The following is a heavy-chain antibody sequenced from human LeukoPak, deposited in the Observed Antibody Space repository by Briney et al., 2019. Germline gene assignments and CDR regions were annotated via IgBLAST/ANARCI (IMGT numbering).Heavy chain of an antibody. Sequence: PGGSLRLSCAASGFTFSASYMSLIRQTPGKGLEWVAYIRGNSDNINYADSVKGRFTISRDNAKYSLFLEMNNLRVEDTAVYYCARHYSNTNGYRSQWASWGQGTLVTVSS. J-gene: IGHJ5*02. CDR1: GFTFSASY. CDR3: ARHYSNTNGYRSQWAS. CDR2: IRGNSDNI. V-gene: IGHV3-11*04. D-gene: IGHD3-16*02.